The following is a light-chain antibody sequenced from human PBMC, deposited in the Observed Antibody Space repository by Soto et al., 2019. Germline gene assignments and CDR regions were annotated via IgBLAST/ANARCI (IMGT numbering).Light chain of an antibody. V-gene: IGLV2-18*02. J-gene: IGLJ1*01. CDR2: DVS. CDR1: NSDVGSYNG. Sequence: QSVLTQPPSVSGSPGHSVTISCTGTNSDVGSYNGVSWYQQPPGTAPKLMIYDVSNRPSGVPDRFSGSKSGNTASLAISGLQAEDEGDYYCSSYTSSSTYVFGTGTKVTVL. CDR3: SSYTSSSTYV.